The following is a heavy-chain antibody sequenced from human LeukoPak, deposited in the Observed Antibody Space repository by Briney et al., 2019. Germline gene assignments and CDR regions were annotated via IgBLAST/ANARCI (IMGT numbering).Heavy chain of an antibody. Sequence: GRSLRLSCAASGFTFSSYGMHWVRQAPGKGLEWVAVISYDGSNKYYADSVKGRFTISRDNSKNTLYLQVNSPRAEDTAVYYCASHPAHYCSGGSCFYPYWGQGTLVTVSS. CDR2: ISYDGSNK. CDR1: GFTFSSYG. V-gene: IGHV3-30*03. J-gene: IGHJ4*02. CDR3: ASHPAHYCSGGSCFYPY. D-gene: IGHD2-15*01.